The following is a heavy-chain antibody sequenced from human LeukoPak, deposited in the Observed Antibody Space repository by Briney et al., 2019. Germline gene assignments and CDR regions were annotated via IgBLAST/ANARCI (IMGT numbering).Heavy chain of an antibody. V-gene: IGHV3-48*01. J-gene: IGHJ6*03. CDR2: ISSSSSTI. Sequence: GGSLRLSCAASGFTFSSYSMNWVRQAPGKGLEWVSYISSSSSTIYYADSVKGRFTISRDNAKNSLYLQMNSLRAEDTAVYYGARDGSFDYYGSGRNYYYMDVWGKGTTVTVSS. D-gene: IGHD3-10*01. CDR1: GFTFSSYS. CDR3: ARDGSFDYYGSGRNYYYMDV.